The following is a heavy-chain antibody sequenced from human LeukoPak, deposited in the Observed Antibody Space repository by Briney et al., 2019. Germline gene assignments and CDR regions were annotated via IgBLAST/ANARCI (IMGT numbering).Heavy chain of an antibody. CDR3: ARDPRATTVATYWFDP. CDR2: IIPIFGTA. CDR1: GGTFSSYA. D-gene: IGHD4-17*01. Sequence: ASVKVSCKASGGTFSSYAISWVRQAPGQGLEWMGRIIPIFGTANYAQKFQGRVTITTDESTSTAYMELSSLRSEDTAVYYCARDPRATTVATYWFDPWGQGTLVTVSS. V-gene: IGHV1-69*05. J-gene: IGHJ5*02.